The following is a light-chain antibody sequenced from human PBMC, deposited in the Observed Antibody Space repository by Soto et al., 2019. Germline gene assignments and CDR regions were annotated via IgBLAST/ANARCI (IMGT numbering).Light chain of an antibody. Sequence: EIVMTQSPATLSVSPGERATLSCRASQSVSSNLAWYQQKPCQAPRLLIYGASTRATGIPARFSGNGSGTEFTLTISSLQSEDFAVYYCQQYNNWPTITFGQGTRLEIK. CDR3: QQYNNWPTIT. CDR1: QSVSSN. V-gene: IGKV3-15*01. J-gene: IGKJ5*01. CDR2: GAS.